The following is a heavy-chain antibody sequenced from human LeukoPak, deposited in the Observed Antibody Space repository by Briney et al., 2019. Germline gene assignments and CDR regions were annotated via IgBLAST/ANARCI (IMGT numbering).Heavy chain of an antibody. CDR2: IYYSGST. CDR3: ASHGVAPDYYFDY. V-gene: IGHV4-59*01. D-gene: IGHD3-3*01. Sequence: KPSETLSLTCTVSGGSISSYYWSWIRQPPGKGLEWIGYIYYSGSTNYNPSLKSRVTISVDTSKNQFSLKLSSVTAADTAVYYCASHGVAPDYYFDYWGQGTLVTVSS. J-gene: IGHJ4*02. CDR1: GGSISSYY.